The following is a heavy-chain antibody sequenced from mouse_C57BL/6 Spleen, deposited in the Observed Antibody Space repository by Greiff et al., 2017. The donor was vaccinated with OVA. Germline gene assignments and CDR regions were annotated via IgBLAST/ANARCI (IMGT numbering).Heavy chain of an antibody. V-gene: IGHV1-15*01. CDR1: GYTFTDYE. CDR3: TSLRGFITTVVAGDY. CDR2: IDPETGGT. J-gene: IGHJ2*01. Sequence: QVQLKQSGAELVRPGASVTLSCKASGYTFTDYEMHWVKQTPVHGLEWIGAIDPETGGTAYNQKFKGKAILTADKSSSTAYMELRSLTSEDSAVYYCTSLRGFITTVVAGDYWGQGTTLTVSS. D-gene: IGHD1-1*01.